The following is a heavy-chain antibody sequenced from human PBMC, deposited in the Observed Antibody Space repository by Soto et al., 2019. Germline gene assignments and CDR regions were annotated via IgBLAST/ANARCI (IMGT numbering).Heavy chain of an antibody. D-gene: IGHD4-17*01. CDR1: GGSFSSSA. CDR3: ATSLGAIDYRFFNMDV. V-gene: IGHV1-69*13. CDR2: IIPMYGTT. J-gene: IGHJ6*02. Sequence: GASVKVSCKSSGGSFSSSAITWVRQAPGQGLEWMGRIIPMYGTTFYAQTFQGRVTMTADESTSTVYMHLSSLKSEDTASYFCATSLGAIDYRFFNMDVWGQGTTVTVSS.